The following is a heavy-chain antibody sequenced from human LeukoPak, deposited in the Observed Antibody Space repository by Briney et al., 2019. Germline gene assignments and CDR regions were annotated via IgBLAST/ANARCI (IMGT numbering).Heavy chain of an antibody. J-gene: IGHJ4*02. CDR1: GGSISSGSYY. CDR3: ARGGWNKFDY. CDR2: IYTSGST. Sequence: SQTLSLTCTVSGGSISSGSYYWSWIRQPAGKGLEWIGRIYTSGSTNYNPSLKSRVTISVDTSKDQFSLKLSSVTAADTAVYYCARGGWNKFDYWGQGTLVTVSS. D-gene: IGHD3-22*01. V-gene: IGHV4-61*02.